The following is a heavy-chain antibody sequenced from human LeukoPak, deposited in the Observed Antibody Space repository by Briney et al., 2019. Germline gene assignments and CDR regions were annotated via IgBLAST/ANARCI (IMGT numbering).Heavy chain of an antibody. CDR2: IYYSGST. CDR3: ASYEQWLVYDYFYY. Sequence: PSETLSLTCTVSGGSISSSSYYWGWLRQPPGKGLEWFGSIYYSGSTYYNPSLKSRVIISVDTSKNHFSLKLSSVTAAETAVYYCASYEQWLVYDYFYYWGQGTLVTVSS. V-gene: IGHV4-39*02. D-gene: IGHD6-19*01. CDR1: GGSISSSSYY. J-gene: IGHJ4*02.